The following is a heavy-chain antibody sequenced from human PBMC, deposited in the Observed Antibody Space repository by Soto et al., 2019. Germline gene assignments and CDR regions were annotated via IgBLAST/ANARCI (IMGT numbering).Heavy chain of an antibody. CDR3: ARPDCSGTGCHLIRH. CDR1: GFTFSTYN. CDR2: ISYSSTDI. J-gene: IGHJ1*01. D-gene: IGHD2-2*01. Sequence: PGGSLRLSCAASGFTFSTYNMDWVRQGPGKGLEWVSFISYSSTDIKYADSVKGRFTISRDNAKNSLYLQMNNLRAEDTGVYYCARPDCSGTGCHLIRHWGQGTPVTVSS. V-gene: IGHV3-21*06.